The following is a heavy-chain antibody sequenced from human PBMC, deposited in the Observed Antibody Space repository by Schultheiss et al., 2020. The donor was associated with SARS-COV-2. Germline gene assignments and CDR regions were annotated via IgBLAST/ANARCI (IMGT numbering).Heavy chain of an antibody. CDR2: IYYSGST. CDR3: ARAKVVQGVKGWFDP. V-gene: IGHV4-31*03. Sequence: SQTLSLTCTVSGGSISSSSYYWSWIRQHPGKGLEWIGYIYYSGSTYYNPSLKSRVTISVDTSKNQFSPKLSSVTAADTAVYYCARAKVVQGVKGWFDPWGQGTLVTVSS. CDR1: GGSISSSSYY. J-gene: IGHJ5*02. D-gene: IGHD3-10*01.